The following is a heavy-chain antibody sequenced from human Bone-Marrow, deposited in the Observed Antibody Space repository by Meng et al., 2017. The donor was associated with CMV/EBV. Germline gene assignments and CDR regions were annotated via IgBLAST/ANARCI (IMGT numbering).Heavy chain of an antibody. D-gene: IGHD3-3*01. CDR2: IRYDGSNK. Sequence: GESLKISCAASGFTFNSYAMSWVRQAPGKGLEWVAFIRYDGSNKYYADSVKGRFTISRDNSKNTLYLQMNSLRAEDTAVYYCAKEFLEWSMDVWGQGTTVTVSS. CDR1: GFTFNSYA. J-gene: IGHJ6*02. V-gene: IGHV3-30*02. CDR3: AKEFLEWSMDV.